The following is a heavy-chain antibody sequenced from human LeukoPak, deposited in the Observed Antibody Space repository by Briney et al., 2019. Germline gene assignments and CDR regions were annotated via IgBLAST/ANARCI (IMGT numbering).Heavy chain of an antibody. Sequence: GGSLRLSCGASGFTFSNYGMLWVRQAPGKGLEWVSFIRYDGNNKLYADSVKGRFTISRDNSKNTLYLHINSLRVEDTALYYCVKDNPLDYWGQGTLVIVSS. D-gene: IGHD1-14*01. J-gene: IGHJ4*02. CDR2: IRYDGNNK. CDR1: GFTFSNYG. V-gene: IGHV3-30*02. CDR3: VKDNPLDY.